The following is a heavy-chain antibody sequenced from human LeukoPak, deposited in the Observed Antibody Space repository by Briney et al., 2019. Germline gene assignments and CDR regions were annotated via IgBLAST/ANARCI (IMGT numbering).Heavy chain of an antibody. J-gene: IGHJ6*03. CDR2: ISYDGSNK. CDR1: GFTFSSYA. Sequence: PGGSLRLSCAASGFTFSSYAMHWVRQAPGKGLEWVAVISYDGSNKYYADSVKGRFTISRDNSKNTLYLQMNSLRAEDTAVYYCARDSAPPSWWFYYMDVWGKGTTVTVSS. V-gene: IGHV3-30-3*01. D-gene: IGHD2-15*01. CDR3: ARDSAPPSWWFYYMDV.